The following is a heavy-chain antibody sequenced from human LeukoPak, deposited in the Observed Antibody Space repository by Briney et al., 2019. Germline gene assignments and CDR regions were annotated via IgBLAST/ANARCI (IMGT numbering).Heavy chain of an antibody. CDR1: GYSFTSYW. D-gene: IGHD6-6*01. CDR2: IYPGDSDT. J-gene: IGHJ6*03. CDR3: ARQLAARTSYYYYYYMDV. V-gene: IGHV5-51*01. Sequence: NLGESLKISCKGSGYSFTSYWIGWVRQMPGKGLEWMGIIYPGDSDTRYSPSFQGQVTISADKSISTAYLQWSSLKASDTAMYYCARQLAARTSYYYYYYMDVWGKGTTVTVSS.